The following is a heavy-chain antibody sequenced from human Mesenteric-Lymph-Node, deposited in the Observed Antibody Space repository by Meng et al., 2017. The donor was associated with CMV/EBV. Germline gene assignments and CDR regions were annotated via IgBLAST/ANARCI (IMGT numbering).Heavy chain of an antibody. J-gene: IGHJ3*01. CDR2: VSSSGTNI. CDR3: ARIEEEHDILTGYYKGGAFDV. Sequence: GESLKISCAASGFTLSDYYMAWIRQAPGKGLEWISYVSSSGTNIYYADSVKGRFTISRDNAKNSLSLQMNSLRAEDTAMYYCARIEEEHDILTGYYKGGAFDVWGQGTMVTVSS. D-gene: IGHD3-9*01. V-gene: IGHV3-11*01. CDR1: GFTLSDYY.